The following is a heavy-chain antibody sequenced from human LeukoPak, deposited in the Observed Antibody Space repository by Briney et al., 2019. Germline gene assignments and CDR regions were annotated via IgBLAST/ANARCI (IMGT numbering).Heavy chain of an antibody. CDR1: GGSISSYY. Sequence: PSETLSLTCTVSGGSISSYYWSWIRQPPGKGLEWIGYIYYSGSTNYNPSLKSRVTISVDTSKNQFSLKLSSVTAADTAVYYCAMTVDIVATIGYGMGVWGQGTTVTVSS. D-gene: IGHD5-12*01. CDR2: IYYSGST. V-gene: IGHV4-59*08. CDR3: AMTVDIVATIGYGMGV. J-gene: IGHJ6*02.